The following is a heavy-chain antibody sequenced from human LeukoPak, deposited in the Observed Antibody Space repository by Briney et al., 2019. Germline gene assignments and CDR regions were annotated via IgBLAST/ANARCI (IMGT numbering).Heavy chain of an antibody. D-gene: IGHD3-10*01. CDR3: ARLVVAMVRGDYYYYGMDV. CDR1: GFTVSSNY. Sequence: GGSLRLSCAASGFTVSSNYMSWVRQAPGKGLEWVSVIYSGGSTYYADSVKGRFTISRDNSKNTLYLQMNSLRAEDTAVYYCARLVVAMVRGDYYYYGMDVWGQGTTVTVTS. V-gene: IGHV3-53*01. CDR2: IYSGGST. J-gene: IGHJ6*02.